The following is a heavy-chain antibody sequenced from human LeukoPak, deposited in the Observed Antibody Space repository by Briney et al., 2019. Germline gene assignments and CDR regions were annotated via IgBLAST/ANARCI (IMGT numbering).Heavy chain of an antibody. D-gene: IGHD6-13*01. Sequence: PSETLSLTCAVSGASISSSNYYWGWVRQSPGKGLEWIGNIYSSGNTYYNASLKSLVTISVDTSKNQFSLKLSSVTAADTAVYYCARTRIAAAGSYSYRRYMDVWGKGTTVTVSS. CDR1: GASISSSNYY. CDR3: ARTRIAAAGSYSYRRYMDV. J-gene: IGHJ6*03. CDR2: IYSSGNT. V-gene: IGHV4-39*07.